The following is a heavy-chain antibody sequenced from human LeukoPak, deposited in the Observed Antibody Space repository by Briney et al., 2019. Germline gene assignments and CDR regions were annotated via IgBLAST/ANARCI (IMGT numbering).Heavy chain of an antibody. Sequence: PSETLSLTCTVSGGSISNYYWNWLRQPPGKGLEWIGYIYYSGITNYNPSLKSRVTMSLDTSKNQFSLRVTSVTAADTAVYYCARGFDSKSTYFDYWGQGTLVTVSS. CDR1: GGSISNYY. D-gene: IGHD5-12*01. J-gene: IGHJ4*02. V-gene: IGHV4-59*01. CDR2: IYYSGIT. CDR3: ARGFDSKSTYFDY.